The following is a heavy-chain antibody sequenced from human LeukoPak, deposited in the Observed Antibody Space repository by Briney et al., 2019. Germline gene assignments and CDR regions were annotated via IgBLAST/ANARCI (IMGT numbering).Heavy chain of an antibody. Sequence: SETLSLTCAVYGGSFSGYYWSWIRQPPGKGLEWIGEINHSGSTNYNPSLKSRVSISVDTSKNQFSLKLSSVTAADTAVYYCARRRDYYDSSGYYTVFDYWGQGTLVTVSS. V-gene: IGHV4-34*01. CDR2: INHSGST. CDR1: GGSFSGYY. J-gene: IGHJ4*02. D-gene: IGHD3-22*01. CDR3: ARRRDYYDSSGYYTVFDY.